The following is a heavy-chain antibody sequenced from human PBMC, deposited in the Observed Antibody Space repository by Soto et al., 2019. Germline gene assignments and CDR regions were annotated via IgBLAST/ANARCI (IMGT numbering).Heavy chain of an antibody. J-gene: IGHJ6*02. V-gene: IGHV3-23*01. CDR2: ISGSGGST. Sequence: GGSLRLSCAASGFTFSSYSMSWVRQAPGKGLEWVSAISGSGGSTYYADSVKGRFTISRDNSKNTLYLQMNSLRAEDTAVYYCAKEGEDSSGWYDYYYGMDVWGQGTTVTVSS. D-gene: IGHD6-19*01. CDR1: GFTFSSYS. CDR3: AKEGEDSSGWYDYYYGMDV.